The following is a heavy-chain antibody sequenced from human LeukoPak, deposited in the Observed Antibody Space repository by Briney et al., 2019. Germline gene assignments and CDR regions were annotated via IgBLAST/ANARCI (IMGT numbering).Heavy chain of an antibody. CDR3: ARGDYYDSSGYAFDI. D-gene: IGHD3-22*01. J-gene: IGHJ3*02. CDR1: GFTFSGFA. V-gene: IGHV3-30*01. Sequence: GGSLRLSCAASGFTFSGFAMHWVRQAPGKGLEWVAVISYDGSNKYDADPVKGRFTISRDSSKNTLYLQMNSLRAEDTAVYYCARGDYYDSSGYAFDIWGQGTMVTVSS. CDR2: ISYDGSNK.